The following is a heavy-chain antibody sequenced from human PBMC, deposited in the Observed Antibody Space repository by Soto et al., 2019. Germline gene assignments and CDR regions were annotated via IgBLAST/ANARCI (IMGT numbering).Heavy chain of an antibody. Sequence: SQTLSLTCAISGDSVSSNTASWNWIRQSPSRGLEWLGRTYFMSKWYNDYAVSVKSRIIINPDTSNNQFSLQLNSVTPEDTAVYFCAKGDNLGPKPGYDFDPSGQGIMVTVSS. CDR3: AKGDNLGPKPGYDFDP. D-gene: IGHD5-12*01. CDR2: TYFMSKWYN. V-gene: IGHV6-1*01. J-gene: IGHJ5*02. CDR1: GDSVSSNTAS.